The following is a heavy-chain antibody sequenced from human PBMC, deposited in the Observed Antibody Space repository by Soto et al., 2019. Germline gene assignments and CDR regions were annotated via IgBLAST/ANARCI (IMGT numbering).Heavy chain of an antibody. CDR1: GFTFSSYA. CDR2: ISGSGGST. Sequence: GGSLRLSCAASGFTFSSYAMSWVRQAPGKGLEWVSAISGSGGSTYYADSVKGRFTISRDNSKNTLYLQMNSLRAEDTDVYYCAKDIRTTYYYDSSGYGWGQGTLVTVSS. V-gene: IGHV3-23*01. J-gene: IGHJ4*02. CDR3: AKDIRTTYYYDSSGYG. D-gene: IGHD3-22*01.